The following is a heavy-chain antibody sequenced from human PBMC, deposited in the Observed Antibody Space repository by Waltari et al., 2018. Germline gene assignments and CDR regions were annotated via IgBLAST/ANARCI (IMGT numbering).Heavy chain of an antibody. V-gene: IGHV3-23*01. J-gene: IGHJ4*02. D-gene: IGHD3-22*01. Sequence: EVHLLESGGGLAQPGGSLRLSCAASGFNFISYAMSWVRQAPGKVLVCVSGISDSGVITKYADSVKGRFTVSRDNSKNTVFLQLNSLRAEDTAIYYCARHLYSIDYLELGNWGQGTLVTVSS. CDR2: ISDSGVIT. CDR1: GFNFISYA. CDR3: ARHLYSIDYLELGN.